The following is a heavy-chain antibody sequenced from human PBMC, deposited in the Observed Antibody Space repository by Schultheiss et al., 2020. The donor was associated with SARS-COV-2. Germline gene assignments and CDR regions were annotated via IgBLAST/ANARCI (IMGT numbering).Heavy chain of an antibody. Sequence: SETLSLTCTVSGGSISSSSYYWGWIRQPPGKGLEWIGEINHSGSTNYNPSLKSRVTILVDTSKNHLSLNLTSVTAADTAVYFCARRMFYYYGMDVWGQGTTVTVSS. D-gene: IGHD3-10*02. CDR1: GGSISSSSYY. CDR2: INHSGST. CDR3: ARRMFYYYGMDV. J-gene: IGHJ6*02. V-gene: IGHV4-61*05.